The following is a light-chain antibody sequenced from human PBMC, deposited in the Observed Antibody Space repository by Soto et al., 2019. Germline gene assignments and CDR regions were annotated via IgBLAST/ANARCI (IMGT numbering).Light chain of an antibody. CDR2: EAS. J-gene: IGKJ1*01. Sequence: DIELTPSPATLSLSQGDRATLSCRARQSVSSYLAWYQQKPGQAPRLLMYEASTRATGIPARFSGGGSETGFTLTISSLEPEDFAVYYCQQRSDWPLTFGQGTKVDIK. CDR1: QSVSSY. V-gene: IGKV3-11*01. CDR3: QQRSDWPLT.